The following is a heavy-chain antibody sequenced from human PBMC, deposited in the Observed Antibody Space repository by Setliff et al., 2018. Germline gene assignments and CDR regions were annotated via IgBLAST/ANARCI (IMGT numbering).Heavy chain of an antibody. D-gene: IGHD5-12*01. CDR2: VYYSGTA. CDR3: ARGGTFRYFDY. Sequence: SETLSLTCTVSGGSIGTCYWSWIRQPPGKGLEYIGYVYYSGTANYSPSLKSRVIISVDTSKNQFSLNLRSVTAADTAVYYCARGGTFRYFDYWGQGTPVTVSS. CDR1: GGSIGTCY. V-gene: IGHV4-59*01. J-gene: IGHJ4*02.